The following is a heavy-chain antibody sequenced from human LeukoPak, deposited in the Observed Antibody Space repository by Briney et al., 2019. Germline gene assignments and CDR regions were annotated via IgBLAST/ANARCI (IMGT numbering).Heavy chain of an antibody. CDR2: ISSSSSTI. CDR3: ARVLNYYDSSGPFYYFDY. J-gene: IGHJ4*02. Sequence: PGGSLRLSCAASGFTFSSYSMNWARQAPGKGLEWVPYISSSSSTIYYADSVKGRFTISRDNAKNSLYLQMNSLRAEDTAVYYCARVLNYYDSSGPFYYFDYWGQGTVVTVSS. V-gene: IGHV3-48*01. CDR1: GFTFSSYS. D-gene: IGHD3-22*01.